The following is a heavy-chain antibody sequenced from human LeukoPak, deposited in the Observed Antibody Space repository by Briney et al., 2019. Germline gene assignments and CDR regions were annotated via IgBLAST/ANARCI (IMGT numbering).Heavy chain of an antibody. CDR2: INPSGGST. D-gene: IGHD2-2*01. V-gene: IGHV1-46*01. CDR3: ARSGAIWYYYSYYMDV. Sequence: GASVKVSCKASGYTFTSYYMHWVRQAPGQGLEWMGIINPSGGSTSYAQKFQGRVTMTRDTSTSTVYMELSSLRSEDTAVYYCARSGAIWYYYSYYMDVWGKGTTATVSS. J-gene: IGHJ6*03. CDR1: GYTFTSYY.